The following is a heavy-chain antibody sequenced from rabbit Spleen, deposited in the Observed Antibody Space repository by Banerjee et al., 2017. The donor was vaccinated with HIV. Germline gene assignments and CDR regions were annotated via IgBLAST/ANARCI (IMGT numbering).Heavy chain of an antibody. D-gene: IGHD1-1*01. CDR1: GFDVRQYG. CDR3: ARDLTSVIGWNFNL. V-gene: IGHV1S47*01. J-gene: IGHJ4*01. Sequence: QEKLVESGGGLVQPGGYLKLSCKVSGFDVRQYGVTWVRQAPGKGLEWIAGIDVTKSGNTYYAFWSKGRFPISTSTSLITVTLPLISLTAADTATYFCARDLTSVIGWNFNLWGPGTLVTVS. CDR2: IDVTKSGNT.